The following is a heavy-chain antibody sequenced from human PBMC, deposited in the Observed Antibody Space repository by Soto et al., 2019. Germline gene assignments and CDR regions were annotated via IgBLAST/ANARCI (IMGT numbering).Heavy chain of an antibody. J-gene: IGHJ4*02. Sequence: GGSLRLSCAATGITFTTYGMHWVRQTPGKGLEWVAVVSYDGSHKYYADSVKGRFTISRDDSKNTLYLQMNSLRVEDTAVYYCAKEMYPRTVLDSSSPWGDYWGQGTLVTVSS. CDR3: AKEMYPRTVLDSSSPWGDY. CDR2: VSYDGSHK. D-gene: IGHD6-6*01. CDR1: GITFTTYG. V-gene: IGHV3-30*18.